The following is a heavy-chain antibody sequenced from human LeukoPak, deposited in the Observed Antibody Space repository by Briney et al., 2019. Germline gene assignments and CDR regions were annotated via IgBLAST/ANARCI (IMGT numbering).Heavy chain of an antibody. CDR2: IYPVDSHP. D-gene: IGHD3-3*01. CDR1: GYSFTSYL. J-gene: IGHJ4*02. Sequence: GESLKISCKGSGYSFTSYLIGWVRQMPGKGPEWMGIIYPVDSHPRYSPSLQGQVNISVDKSNSTAYLQWSSLKGWDTAMYYCARGYYYFDYWGQGTLVTVSS. CDR3: ARGYYYFDY. V-gene: IGHV5-51*01.